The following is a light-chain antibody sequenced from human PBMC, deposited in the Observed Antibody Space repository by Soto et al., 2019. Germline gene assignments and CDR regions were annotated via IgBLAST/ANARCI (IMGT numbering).Light chain of an antibody. CDR1: QSVSSSY. V-gene: IGKV3-20*01. CDR2: DTS. CDR3: QQYENSPLA. Sequence: EIVLTQPPGTLSLSPGERATLSCRASQSVSSSYLAWYQQKPGQAPRLLIYDTSSRATGIPDRFSGRGSGTDFTLTISRLEPEDFAVYYCQQYENSPLAFDQGTKVEIK. J-gene: IGKJ1*01.